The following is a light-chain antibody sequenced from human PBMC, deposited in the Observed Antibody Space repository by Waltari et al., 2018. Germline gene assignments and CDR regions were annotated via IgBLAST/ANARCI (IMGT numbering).Light chain of an antibody. CDR3: QHYNNYLPLT. Sequence: DIQMTQSPSTLSASVGDRVTITCRASQSINMWLAWYQQKPGKDPKLLIYKASNLESGVPSRFSGSGSATEFTLTISSLQPDDFATYYCQHYNNYLPLTFGGGTKVEVK. CDR2: KAS. CDR1: QSINMW. J-gene: IGKJ4*01. V-gene: IGKV1-5*03.